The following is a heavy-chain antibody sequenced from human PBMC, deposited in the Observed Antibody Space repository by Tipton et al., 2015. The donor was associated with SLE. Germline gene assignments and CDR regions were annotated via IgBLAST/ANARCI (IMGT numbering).Heavy chain of an antibody. CDR3: ASLSQIAAWNY. J-gene: IGHJ4*02. CDR2: IYHSGGT. CDR1: GYYISSGYY. D-gene: IGHD6-6*01. Sequence: TLSLTCTVSGYYISSGYYWGWIRQPPGKGLEWIGTIYHSGGTYYNPSLKSRVTISVDTSKNQFSLKLSSVTAADTAVYYCASLSQIAAWNYWGQGTLVTVSS. V-gene: IGHV4-38-2*02.